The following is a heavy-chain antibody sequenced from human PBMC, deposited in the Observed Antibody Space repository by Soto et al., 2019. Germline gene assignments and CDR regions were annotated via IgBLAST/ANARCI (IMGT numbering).Heavy chain of an antibody. V-gene: IGHV3-7*01. Sequence: EVQLVESGGGLVQPGGSLRPSCAASGFTFSSYWMSWVRQAPGKGLEWVANIKQDGSEKYYVDSVKGRFTISRDNAKNSLYLQMNSLRAEDTAVYYCARWGFLEYWSRSGDFDYWGQGTLVTVSS. D-gene: IGHD3-3*01. J-gene: IGHJ4*02. CDR1: GFTFSSYW. CDR3: ARWGFLEYWSRSGDFDY. CDR2: IKQDGSEK.